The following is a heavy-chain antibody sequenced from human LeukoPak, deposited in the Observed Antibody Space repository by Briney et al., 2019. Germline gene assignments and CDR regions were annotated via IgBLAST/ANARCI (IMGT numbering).Heavy chain of an antibody. CDR1: GYTFTSYY. J-gene: IGHJ3*02. D-gene: IGHD2-2*01. CDR2: INPSGGST. V-gene: IGHV1-46*01. Sequence: ASVKVSCKASGYTFTSYYMHWVRQAPGQGLEWMGIINPSGGSTSYAQKFQGRVTMTRDMSTSTVYMELSSLRSEDTAVYYCARETLGVVVVPAAPETNDAFDIWGQGTMVTVSS. CDR3: ARETLGVVVVPAAPETNDAFDI.